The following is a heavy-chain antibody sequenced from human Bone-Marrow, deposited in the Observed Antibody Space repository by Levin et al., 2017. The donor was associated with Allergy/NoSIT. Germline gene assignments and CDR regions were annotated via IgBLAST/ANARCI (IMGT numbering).Heavy chain of an antibody. Sequence: GGSLRLSCVASGFDFNKYAMSWVRQTPGKGLEWVSTIYSEGSTYYADSVKGRFTLSRDNSKNSVFLQMKSLTVEDTAVYFCAKAGRSDYWGQGTLVIVS. CDR2: IYSEGST. V-gene: IGHV3-23*05. CDR3: AKAGRSDY. J-gene: IGHJ4*02. CDR1: GFDFNKYA.